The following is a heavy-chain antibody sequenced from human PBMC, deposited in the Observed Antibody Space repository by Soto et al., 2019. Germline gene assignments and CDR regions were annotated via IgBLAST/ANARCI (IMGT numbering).Heavy chain of an antibody. J-gene: IGHJ4*02. CDR1: GGSFSGYY. V-gene: IGHV4-34*01. CDR2: INHSGNT. Sequence: SETLSLTCAVYGGSFSGYYWSWIRQPPGKGLEWIGEINHSGNTNYNPSLKSRVSISVNTSKNQFSLNLSSVTAADTAVYYCASRLRRRYFDYWGQGTLVTVSS. CDR3: ASRLRRRYFDY. D-gene: IGHD4-17*01.